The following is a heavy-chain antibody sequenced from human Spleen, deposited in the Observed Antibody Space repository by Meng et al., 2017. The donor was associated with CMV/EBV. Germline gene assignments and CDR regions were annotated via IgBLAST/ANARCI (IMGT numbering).Heavy chain of an antibody. CDR1: GYTFTSYG. CDR2: ISAYNGNT. V-gene: IGHV1-18*01. Sequence: ASVKVSCKASGYTFTSYGICWVRQAPGQGLEWMGWISAYNGNTNYAQKLQGRVTMTRDTSITTAYMDLTRLTSDDTAVYYCARDRDAYMSSYSYYGMDVWGQGTTVTVSS. J-gene: IGHJ6*02. CDR3: ARDRDAYMSSYSYYGMDV. D-gene: IGHD2-21*01.